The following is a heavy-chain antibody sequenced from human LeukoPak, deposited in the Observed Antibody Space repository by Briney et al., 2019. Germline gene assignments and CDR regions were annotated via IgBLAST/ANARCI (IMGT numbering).Heavy chain of an antibody. J-gene: IGHJ4*02. D-gene: IGHD5-12*01. V-gene: IGHV3-11*03. CDR2: ISSSSSYT. CDR1: GFTFSRYA. Sequence: GGSLRLSCAASGFTFSRYAMSWVRQAPGKGLERVSYISSSSSYTNYADSVKGRFTISRDNAKNTLYLQMNSLRAEDTAVYYCARAPGYSGYGYYFDYWGQGTLVTVSS. CDR3: ARAPGYSGYGYYFDY.